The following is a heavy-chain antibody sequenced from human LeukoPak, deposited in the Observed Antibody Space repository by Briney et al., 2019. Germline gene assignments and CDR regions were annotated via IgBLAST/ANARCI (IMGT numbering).Heavy chain of an antibody. J-gene: IGHJ4*02. D-gene: IGHD6-13*01. CDR2: IYHSGST. Sequence: SETLSLTCTVSGYSISSGYYWGWIRQPPGKGLEWIGSIYHSGSTNYNPSLKGRVTISVDTSKNQFSLKLSSVTAADTAVYYCASTYSSSWYIGDYWGQGTLVTVSS. V-gene: IGHV4-38-2*02. CDR1: GYSISSGYY. CDR3: ASTYSSSWYIGDY.